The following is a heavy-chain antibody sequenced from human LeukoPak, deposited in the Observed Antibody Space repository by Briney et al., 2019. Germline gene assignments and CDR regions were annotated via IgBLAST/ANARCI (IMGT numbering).Heavy chain of an antibody. CDR2: IKQDGSEK. D-gene: IGHD3-10*01. J-gene: IGHJ4*02. CDR3: ARDLNYYGSGSYYKVFDY. CDR1: GFTFSSYW. Sequence: GESLRLSCAASGFTFSSYWMNWVRQAPGKGLEWVANIKQDGSEKYYVDSVKGRFTISRDNAKNSLYLQMNSLRAEDTAVYYCARDLNYYGSGSYYKVFDYWGQGTLVTVSS. V-gene: IGHV3-7*01.